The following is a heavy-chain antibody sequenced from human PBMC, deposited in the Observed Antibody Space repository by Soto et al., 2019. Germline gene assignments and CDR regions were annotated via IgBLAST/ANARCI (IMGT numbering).Heavy chain of an antibody. D-gene: IGHD4-4*01. V-gene: IGHV1-3*01. CDR2: SNAGNGNT. Sequence: ASVKVSCKASGYTLTSYAMHWVRQAPGQRLEWMGWSNAGNGNTEYSQKFQGRGTITRDTSASTAYMELSSLRSEDTAGYYCARAESSYRDESYYYYYRMDVWGQGTTVTVSS. CDR3: ARAESSYRDESYYYYYRMDV. J-gene: IGHJ6*02. CDR1: GYTLTSYA.